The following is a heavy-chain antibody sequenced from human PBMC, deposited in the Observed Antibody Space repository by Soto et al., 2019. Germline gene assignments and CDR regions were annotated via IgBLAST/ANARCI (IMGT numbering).Heavy chain of an antibody. D-gene: IGHD3-22*01. V-gene: IGHV3-49*03. Sequence: PGGSLRLSCTASGFTFGDYAMSWFRQAPGKGLEWVGFIRSKAYGGTTEYAASVKGRFTISRDDSKSIAYLQMNSLKTEDTAVYYCPSGYYYDSSGYERAGNFDYWGQGTLVTVSS. J-gene: IGHJ4*02. CDR3: PSGYYYDSSGYERAGNFDY. CDR2: IRSKAYGGTT. CDR1: GFTFGDYA.